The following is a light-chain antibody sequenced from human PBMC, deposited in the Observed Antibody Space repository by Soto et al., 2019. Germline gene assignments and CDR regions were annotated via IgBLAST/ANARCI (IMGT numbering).Light chain of an antibody. Sequence: DIVMTQSPDSLAVSLGERATINSKTSQSVLYSSNNKNYLAWYQQKPGQPPKLLIYWASTRESRVPDRFSGSGSGTDFTLTISSLQAEDVAVYYCQQYYSTPWTFGQGTKVDIK. CDR1: QSVLYSSNNKNY. CDR2: WAS. V-gene: IGKV4-1*01. CDR3: QQYYSTPWT. J-gene: IGKJ1*01.